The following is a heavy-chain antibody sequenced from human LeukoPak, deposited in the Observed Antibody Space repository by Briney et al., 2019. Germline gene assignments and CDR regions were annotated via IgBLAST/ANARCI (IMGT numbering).Heavy chain of an antibody. CDR2: IYYSGST. V-gene: IGHV4-31*03. Sequence: SETLSLTCTVSGGSISSGGYYWSWIRQHPGKGLEWIGYIYYSGSTYYNPSLKSRVTISVDTSTNQFSLKLSSVTAADTAVYYCARGPHYDSLTGYPFDYWGQGTLVTVSS. J-gene: IGHJ4*02. CDR1: GGSISSGGYY. D-gene: IGHD3-9*01. CDR3: ARGPHYDSLTGYPFDY.